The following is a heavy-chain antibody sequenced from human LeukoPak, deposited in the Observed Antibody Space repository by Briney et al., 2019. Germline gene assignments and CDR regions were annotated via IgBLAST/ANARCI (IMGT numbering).Heavy chain of an antibody. Sequence: SVKVSCKASGGTFSSYAISWVRQAPEQGLEWMGGIIPIFGTANYAQKFQGRVTITADKSTSTAYMELSSLRSEDTAVYYCAREESIGRYQFLHDYWGQGTLVTVSS. CDR1: GGTFSSYA. CDR2: IIPIFGTA. D-gene: IGHD1-26*01. J-gene: IGHJ4*02. V-gene: IGHV1-69*06. CDR3: AREESIGRYQFLHDY.